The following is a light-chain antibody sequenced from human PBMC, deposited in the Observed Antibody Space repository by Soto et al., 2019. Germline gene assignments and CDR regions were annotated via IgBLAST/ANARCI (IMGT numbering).Light chain of an antibody. CDR1: QTISSW. CDR2: AAY. V-gene: IGKV1-27*01. J-gene: IGKJ5*01. Sequence: DIHMAQSRATLSLSLVDRVTITGGASQTISSWLACYQQKPGKPPQLLIYAAYNLQSGVPSRFSGTGSGTEFTLTISSLKSEDYGVYYCQQYKSWPPITFGQGTRLEI. CDR3: QQYKSWPPIT.